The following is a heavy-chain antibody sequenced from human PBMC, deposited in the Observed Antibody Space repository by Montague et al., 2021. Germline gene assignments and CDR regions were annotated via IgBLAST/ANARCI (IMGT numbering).Heavy chain of an antibody. CDR3: ARDRGIAQQIDT. CDR2: SA. V-gene: IGHV4-59*01. J-gene: IGHJ3*02. D-gene: IGHD6-13*01. Sequence: SAIYNPSLKSRVTISLDTSKNQFSLSLTSVTAADTAVYYCARDRGIAQQIDTWGQGT.